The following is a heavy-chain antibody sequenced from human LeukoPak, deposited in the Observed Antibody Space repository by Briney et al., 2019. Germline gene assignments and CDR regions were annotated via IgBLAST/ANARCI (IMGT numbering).Heavy chain of an antibody. J-gene: IGHJ4*02. Sequence: GGSLRLSCAASGFTFSSYNMIWVRQAPGKGLEWVSAISGSGGSTYYADSVKGRFTISRDNSKSTLYLQMNSLRAEDTAVYYCAKAELKWLQIPLGYWGQGTLVTVSS. CDR3: AKAELKWLQIPLGY. V-gene: IGHV3-23*01. CDR1: GFTFSSYN. CDR2: ISGSGGST. D-gene: IGHD5-24*01.